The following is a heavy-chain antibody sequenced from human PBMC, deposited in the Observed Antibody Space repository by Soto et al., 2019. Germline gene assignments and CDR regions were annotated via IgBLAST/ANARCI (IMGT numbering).Heavy chain of an antibody. V-gene: IGHV4-4*09. CDR1: DGCSCREY. CDR3: ARAYYDRSGYAVDP. D-gene: IGHD3-22*01. J-gene: IGHJ5*02. CDR2: IYKGGSI. Sequence: AWRVGDGCSCREYWTCIRKNPGKGLEWIGYIYKGGSINYNPSLKSRVTISVDTSNNQFSLKLSSVTAADTAVYYCARAYYDRSGYAVDPWGQGTLVTVSS.